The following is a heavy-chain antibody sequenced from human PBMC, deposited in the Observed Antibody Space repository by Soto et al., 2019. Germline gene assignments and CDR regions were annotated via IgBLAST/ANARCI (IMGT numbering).Heavy chain of an antibody. V-gene: IGHV4-31*03. Sequence: PSETLSLTCTVSGGSISSGGYYWSWIRQHPGKGLEWIGYIYYSGSTYYNPSLKSRVTISVDTSKNQFSLKLSSVTAADTAVYYCARADGGSSWYGLLDYWGQGTLVTVSS. J-gene: IGHJ4*02. CDR3: ARADGGSSWYGLLDY. D-gene: IGHD6-13*01. CDR2: IYYSGST. CDR1: GGSISSGGYY.